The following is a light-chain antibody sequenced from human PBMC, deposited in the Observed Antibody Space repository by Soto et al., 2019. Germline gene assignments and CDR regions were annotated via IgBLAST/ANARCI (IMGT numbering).Light chain of an antibody. V-gene: IGKV3-20*01. CDR3: QQYNTWPWT. J-gene: IGKJ1*01. CDR2: GAS. Sequence: EIVLTQSPGTLSLSPGERATLSCRASQSVTSTYLAWYQQKPGQAPRLLISGASNRATGVPDRISGSGSGTDFTLTISRLEPEDFAVYYCQQYNTWPWTFGQGTKVDIK. CDR1: QSVTSTY.